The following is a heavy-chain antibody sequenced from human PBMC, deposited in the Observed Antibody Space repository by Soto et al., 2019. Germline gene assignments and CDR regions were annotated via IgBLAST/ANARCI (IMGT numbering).Heavy chain of an antibody. CDR3: ARDLEGFRGRGVTSQH. D-gene: IGHD5-12*01. CDR1: GGTFSSYA. CDR2: IIPIFGTA. V-gene: IGHV1-69*01. Sequence: QVQLVQSGAEVKKPGSSVKVSCKASGGTFSSYAISWVRQAPGQGLEWMGGIIPIFGTANYAQKFQGRVTITADEPTSTAYMEPSSLRSEDTAVYYCARDLEGFRGRGVTSQHWGQGTLVTVSS. J-gene: IGHJ1*01.